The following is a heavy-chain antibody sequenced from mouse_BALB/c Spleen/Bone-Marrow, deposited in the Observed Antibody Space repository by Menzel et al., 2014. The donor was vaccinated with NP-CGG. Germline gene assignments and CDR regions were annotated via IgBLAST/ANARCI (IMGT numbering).Heavy chain of an antibody. CDR3: ARPGGNYVLYAMDY. V-gene: IGHV1-14*01. CDR1: GYTFTSYV. Sequence: EVQLQQSGPELVKPGASVKMSCKASGYTFTSYVMHWVKQKPGQGLEGIGYINPYNDGTKYNEKFKGKATLTSDKSSSTAYMELSSLTSEDSAVYYCARPGGNYVLYAMDYWGQGTSVTVSS. J-gene: IGHJ4*01. CDR2: INPYNDGT. D-gene: IGHD2-1*01.